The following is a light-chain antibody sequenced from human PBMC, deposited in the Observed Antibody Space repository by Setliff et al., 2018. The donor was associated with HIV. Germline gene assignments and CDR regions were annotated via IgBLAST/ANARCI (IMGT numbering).Light chain of an antibody. J-gene: IGLJ2*01. CDR3: SSYTKSVTYVL. Sequence: QSALTQPASVSGSPGQSITISCNGTSTDIGGYNFVSWYQQYPGKAPKLIIYDVTRRPSGVSDRFSASKSGNTASLTISGLQAEDESDYYCSSYTKSVTYVLFGGGTKGTVL. CDR2: DVT. CDR1: STDIGGYNF. V-gene: IGLV2-14*03.